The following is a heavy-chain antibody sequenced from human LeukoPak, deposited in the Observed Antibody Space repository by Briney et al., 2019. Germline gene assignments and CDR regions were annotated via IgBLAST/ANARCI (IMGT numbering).Heavy chain of an antibody. CDR2: IKQDGSEE. D-gene: IGHD3-22*01. CDR1: GCTFNHYW. V-gene: IGHV3-7*01. Sequence: GGSLRLSCIASGCTFNHYWMSWVRQAPGKGLEWVANIKQDGSEEYYLESVKGRFTISRDNAKNSLYLQMNSLRAEDTAVYYCAGLQWLLPTGDYWGQGTLVTVSS. J-gene: IGHJ4*02. CDR3: AGLQWLLPTGDY.